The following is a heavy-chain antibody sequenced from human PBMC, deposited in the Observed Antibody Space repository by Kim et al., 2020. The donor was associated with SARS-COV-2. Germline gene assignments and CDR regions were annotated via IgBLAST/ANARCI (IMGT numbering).Heavy chain of an antibody. J-gene: IGHJ6*03. Sequence: KYYAESVKGRFTISRDNSKNTLYLQMNSLRAEDTAVYYCARAPNYYYMDVWGKGTTVTVSS. V-gene: IGHV3-30*01. CDR3: ARAPNYYYMDV. CDR2: K.